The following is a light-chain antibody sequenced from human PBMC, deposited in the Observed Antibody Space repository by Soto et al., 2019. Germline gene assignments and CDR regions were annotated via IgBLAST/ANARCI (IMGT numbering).Light chain of an antibody. CDR1: QSLLYSSNNKNY. J-gene: IGKJ1*01. V-gene: IGKV4-1*01. CDR2: WAS. Sequence: DIVMTQSPDSLAVSLGERATINCKSSQSLLYSSNNKNYLAWYQQKPEQPPKLLIYWASTRESGVPDRFSGAGSGIEFTLTISSLQAEDVAVYYCQQYHSTPGTFGQGTKVEIK. CDR3: QQYHSTPGT.